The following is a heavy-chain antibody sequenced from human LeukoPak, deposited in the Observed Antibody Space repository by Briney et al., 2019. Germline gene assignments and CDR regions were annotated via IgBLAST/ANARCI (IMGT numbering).Heavy chain of an antibody. J-gene: IGHJ4*02. V-gene: IGHV1-8*03. Sequence: GASVKVSCKASGYTFTSYDINRVRQATGQGLEWMGWMNPNGGNTGYAQKFQGRVTITRNTSISTAYMELSSLRSEDTAVYYCARYDFWSGYYLFDYWGQGTLVTVSS. D-gene: IGHD3-3*01. CDR1: GYTFTSYD. CDR2: MNPNGGNT. CDR3: ARYDFWSGYYLFDY.